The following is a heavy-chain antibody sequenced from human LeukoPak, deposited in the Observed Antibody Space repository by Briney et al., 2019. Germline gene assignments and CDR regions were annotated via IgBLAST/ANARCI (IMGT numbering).Heavy chain of an antibody. Sequence: SETLSLTCAVYGGSFSGYYWSWIRQPPGKGLEWIGEINHSGSTNYYPSLKSRVTISIEKSKNQFSLKLSSVTAADTAVYYCAGAYCGGDCYSGRAFDIWGQGKKVP. CDR3: AGAYCGGDCYSGRAFDI. CDR1: GGSFSGYY. V-gene: IGHV4-34*01. D-gene: IGHD2-21*02. CDR2: INHSGST. J-gene: IGHJ3*02.